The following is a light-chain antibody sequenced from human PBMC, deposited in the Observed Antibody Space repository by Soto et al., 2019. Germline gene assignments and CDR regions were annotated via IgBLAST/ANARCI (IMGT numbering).Light chain of an antibody. CDR2: EVS. V-gene: IGLV2-14*01. CDR1: SSDVGGYNY. J-gene: IGLJ2*01. CDR3: SSYIISTTVL. Sequence: QSVLTQPASVSGSPGQSITISCTGTSSDVGGYNYVSWYQQHPGKAPKLMIYEVSNRPSGVSNRFSGSKSGNTASLTISGLQAEDEAHYYCSSYIISTTVLFGGGTKLTVL.